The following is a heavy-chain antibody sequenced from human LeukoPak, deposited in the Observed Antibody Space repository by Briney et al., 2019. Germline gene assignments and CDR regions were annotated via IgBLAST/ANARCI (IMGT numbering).Heavy chain of an antibody. Sequence: GESLKISCKGYGYSFSDYWIGWVRQMPGKGLEWMGIIFPGGSDTKYSPSFQGQVTISVDKSLSTAYLQWTSLRASDTAIYYCARHGLGGCSGGRCFTSFHYHGMDVWGQGTTVTVSS. D-gene: IGHD2-15*01. J-gene: IGHJ6*02. CDR1: GYSFSDYW. CDR2: IFPGGSDT. V-gene: IGHV5-51*01. CDR3: ARHGLGGCSGGRCFTSFHYHGMDV.